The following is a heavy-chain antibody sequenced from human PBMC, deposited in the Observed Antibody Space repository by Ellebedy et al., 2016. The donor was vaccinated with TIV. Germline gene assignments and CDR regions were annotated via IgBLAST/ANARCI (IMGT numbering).Heavy chain of an antibody. CDR2: IDKSGYST. CDR3: AKGRKLIRSSSLDY. V-gene: IGHV3-23*05. CDR1: GFTFSNYA. Sequence: GESLKISCAASGFTFSNYAMSWVRQAPGKGLEWVSAIDKSGYSTYYADSVKGRFTISRDNSKNTLYLKMNSLRAEDTAVYYCAKGRKLIRSSSLDYWGQGTLVTVSS. D-gene: IGHD3-22*01. J-gene: IGHJ4*02.